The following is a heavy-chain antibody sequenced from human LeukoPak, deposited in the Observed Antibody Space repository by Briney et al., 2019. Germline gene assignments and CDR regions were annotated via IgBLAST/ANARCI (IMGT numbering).Heavy chain of an antibody. V-gene: IGHV3-23*01. CDR3: AKGDNDSWSGYQWGGYFDY. CDR1: GFTFSSYA. D-gene: IGHD3-3*01. J-gene: IGHJ4*02. Sequence: GGSLRLSCAASGFTFSSYAMSWVRQAPGKGLEWVSAISGSGGSTYYADSVKGRFTISRDNSKNTLYLQMNSLRAEDTAVYYCAKGDNDSWSGYQWGGYFDYWGQGTLVTVSS. CDR2: ISGSGGST.